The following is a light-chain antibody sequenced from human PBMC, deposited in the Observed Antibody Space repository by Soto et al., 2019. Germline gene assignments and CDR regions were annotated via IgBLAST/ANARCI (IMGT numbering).Light chain of an antibody. CDR2: DAS. Sequence: EIVMTQSPATLSVSPGEGATLSCKASQTVYNNLAWYQQRHGQPPRLLIYDASTRATGISARFSGSGYGTECTLHLSSLQSEDVEVYFCQQCRNWPLTFCGGTKVEIK. V-gene: IGKV3-15*01. CDR1: QTVYNN. CDR3: QQCRNWPLT. J-gene: IGKJ4*01.